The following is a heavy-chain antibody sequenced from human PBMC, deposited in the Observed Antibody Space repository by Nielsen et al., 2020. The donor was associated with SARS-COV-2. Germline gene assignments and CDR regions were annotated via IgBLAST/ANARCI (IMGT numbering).Heavy chain of an antibody. Sequence: SETLSLTCAVYGGSFSGYYWSWIRQPPGKGLEWIGEINHSGSTNYNPSLKSRVTISVDTSKNQFSLKLSSVTAADTAVYYCARHAIRAVYYMDVWGKGTTVTVSS. CDR3: ARHAIRAVYYMDV. V-gene: IGHV4-34*01. CDR2: INHSGST. CDR1: GGSFSGYY. D-gene: IGHD6-19*01. J-gene: IGHJ6*03.